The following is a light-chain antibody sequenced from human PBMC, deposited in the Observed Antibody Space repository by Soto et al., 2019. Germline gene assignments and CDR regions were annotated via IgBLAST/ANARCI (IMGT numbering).Light chain of an antibody. Sequence: EIVLTQSGGTLSLSPGERATLSCRASQTVDNFLAWYQQKPGQAPRLLIYGASSRATGIPDRFSGSGSGTDFTLTISRLEPEDFAVYYCQQYGSSPLWTFGQGTKVDIK. V-gene: IGKV3-20*01. CDR2: GAS. J-gene: IGKJ1*01. CDR1: QTVDNF. CDR3: QQYGSSPLWT.